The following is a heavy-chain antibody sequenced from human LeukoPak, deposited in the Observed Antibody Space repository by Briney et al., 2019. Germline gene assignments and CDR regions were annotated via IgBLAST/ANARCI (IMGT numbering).Heavy chain of an antibody. CDR3: ARGGTYNDILSFDP. V-gene: IGHV4-59*01. CDR2: IYYTGST. J-gene: IGHJ5*02. CDR1: GGSISYYY. Sequence: SETLSLTCTVSGGSISYYYWTWIRQSPGKGLEWTGQIYYTGSTYYNPSLKRRVTISVDTSRNQFSLTPTSVTAADIAVYHCARGGTYNDILSFDPWGQGTLVTVSS. D-gene: IGHD3-9*01.